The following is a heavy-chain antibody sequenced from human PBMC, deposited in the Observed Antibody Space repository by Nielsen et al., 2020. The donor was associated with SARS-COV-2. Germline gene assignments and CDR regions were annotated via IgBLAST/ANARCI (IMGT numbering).Heavy chain of an antibody. CDR3: ARGTGSVAGTIDY. CDR2: IWSDGSDR. Sequence: GGSLRLSCAASGFTVSSNYMSWVRQAPGKGLEWVAVIWSDGSDRYYADSVKGRFTISRDNSKNKLYLQMNSLRVDDTAVYFCARGTGSVAGTIDYWGQGTQVTVSS. D-gene: IGHD6-19*01. CDR1: GFTVSSNY. V-gene: IGHV3-33*08. J-gene: IGHJ4*02.